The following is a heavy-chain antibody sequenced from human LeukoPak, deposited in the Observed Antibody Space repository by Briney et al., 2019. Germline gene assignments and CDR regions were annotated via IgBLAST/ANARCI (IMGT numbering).Heavy chain of an antibody. V-gene: IGHV4-59*01. D-gene: IGHD3-22*01. Sequence: SETLSLTCTISDGSISNCYWNWIRQSPGKGLEWIGHIHYSGSTHYNPSLQSRVSISIDTSKNHFSLKLRSMTAVDTAVYYCARWGHFDTTGYFVVDYWGQGTLVTVSS. CDR1: DGSISNCY. J-gene: IGHJ4*02. CDR3: ARWGHFDTTGYFVVDY. CDR2: IHYSGST.